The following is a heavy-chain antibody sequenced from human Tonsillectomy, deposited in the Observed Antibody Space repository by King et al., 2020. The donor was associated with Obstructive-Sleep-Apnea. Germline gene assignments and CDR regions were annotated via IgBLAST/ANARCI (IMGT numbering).Heavy chain of an antibody. CDR2: ISDDGSSA. CDR3: ATERAGYLDY. J-gene: IGHJ4*02. CDR1: EFTFSSHG. V-gene: IGHV3-74*01. Sequence: VQLVESGGGLVQPGGSLRLSCTASEFTFSSHGMHWVRQAPGEGLVWVSRISDDGSSASYADSVKGRFTISRDNAKNTLYLQMNSLRPEDTALYYCATERAGYLDYRGQGALVTVSS.